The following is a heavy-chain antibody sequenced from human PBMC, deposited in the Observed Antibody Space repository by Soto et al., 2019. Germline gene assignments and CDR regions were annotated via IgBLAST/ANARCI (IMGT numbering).Heavy chain of an antibody. D-gene: IGHD2-15*01. V-gene: IGHV3-53*01. Sequence: GGSLRLSCVASGFTVSSKYMSWVRQAPGKGLEWVSVIYSGGSTYYADSVKGRFTISRDNSKNTLYLQMNSLRAEDTAVYYCASAKMATFDYWGQGTLVTVSS. CDR3: ASAKMATFDY. CDR1: GFTVSSKY. CDR2: IYSGGST. J-gene: IGHJ4*02.